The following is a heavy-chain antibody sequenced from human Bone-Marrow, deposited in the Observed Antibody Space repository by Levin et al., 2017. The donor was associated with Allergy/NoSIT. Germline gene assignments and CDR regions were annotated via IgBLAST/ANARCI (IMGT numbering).Heavy chain of an antibody. CDR1: GGYISSYY. J-gene: IGHJ4*02. D-gene: IGHD3-22*01. CDR2: IDYSGTT. V-gene: IGHV4-59*01. CDR3: ARGWYYDSRGSYFFDY. Sequence: ESLKISCTVSGGYISSYYWTWIRQPPGKGLEWIGYIDYSGTTNYNPSLQSRLTTSVDPSNNKFSLNLRSVTAADTAVYYCARGWYYDSRGSYFFDYWGQGTLVTVSS.